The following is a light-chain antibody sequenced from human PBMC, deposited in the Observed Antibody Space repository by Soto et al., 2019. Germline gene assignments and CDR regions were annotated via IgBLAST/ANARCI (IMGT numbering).Light chain of an antibody. CDR2: RNA. J-gene: IGLJ2*01. Sequence: QSVLTQPPSVSGAPGQTVTISCTGSTSNIGAGYAVHWYRQLPGTAPKLLLYRNAIRPSGVSARFSGSKSGTSASLAISDLQAEDEAEYYCQSYDRRLSGALFGGGTKVTVL. V-gene: IGLV1-40*01. CDR3: QSYDRRLSGAL. CDR1: TSNIGAGYA.